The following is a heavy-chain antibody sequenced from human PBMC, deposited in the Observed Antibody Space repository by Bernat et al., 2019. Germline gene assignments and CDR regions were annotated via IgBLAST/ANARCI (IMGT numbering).Heavy chain of an antibody. D-gene: IGHD3-3*01. J-gene: IGHJ4*02. Sequence: QVQLVESVGGVVQPGRSLRLSCAASGFTFSSYGMHWVRQAPGKGLEWVAVISYDGSNKYYADSVKGRFTISRDNSKNTLYLQMNSLRAEDTAVYYCAKVFYDFWSGPPDYWGQGTLVTVSS. V-gene: IGHV3-30*18. CDR2: ISYDGSNK. CDR1: GFTFSSYG. CDR3: AKVFYDFWSGPPDY.